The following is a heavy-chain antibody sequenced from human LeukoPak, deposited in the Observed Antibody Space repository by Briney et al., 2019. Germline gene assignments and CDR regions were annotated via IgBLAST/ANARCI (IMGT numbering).Heavy chain of an antibody. V-gene: IGHV1-69*05. D-gene: IGHD3-22*01. CDR1: GGTITNYG. CDR2: IIPIFGTA. J-gene: IGHJ3*02. CDR3: ARANNYYDSSGPMDI. Sequence: SVKVSCKASGGTITNYGVSWVRQAPGQGLEWMGGIIPIFGTAIYAQKFQGRVTITTDDSTSTAYMELSSLRSEDTAVYYCARANNYYDSSGPMDIWGQGTMVTVSS.